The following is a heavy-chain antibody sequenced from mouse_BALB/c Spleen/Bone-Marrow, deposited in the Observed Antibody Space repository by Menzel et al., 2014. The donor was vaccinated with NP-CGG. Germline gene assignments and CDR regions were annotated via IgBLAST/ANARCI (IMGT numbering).Heavy chain of an antibody. CDR1: GFNIKDTY. V-gene: IGHV14-3*02. CDR2: IDPANGNT. D-gene: IGHD4-1*01. J-gene: IGHJ4*01. CDR3: ARWEYYAMDY. Sequence: EVQLQQSGEELVRSGASVKLSCTASGFNIKDTYMHWVKQRPEQGLEWIGRIDPANGNTKYDPKFQGKATITADTSSNTAYLQLSSLTSEDTAVYYCARWEYYAMDYWGQGTSVTVAS.